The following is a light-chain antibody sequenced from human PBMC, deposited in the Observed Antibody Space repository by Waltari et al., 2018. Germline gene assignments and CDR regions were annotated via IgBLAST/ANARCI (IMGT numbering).Light chain of an antibody. J-gene: IGLJ2*01. CDR2: EAI. Sequence: QSALTQPPSVSGSPGQSVTISCPGTSRDVGTYNRFSWYQQPPGTAPRHLIYEAIHRPSGVPDRFSGSKSGDTASLTISELQPEDEADYYCSSYTTSGTLIFGGGTTLTVL. CDR1: SRDVGTYNR. CDR3: SSYTTSGTLI. V-gene: IGLV2-18*02.